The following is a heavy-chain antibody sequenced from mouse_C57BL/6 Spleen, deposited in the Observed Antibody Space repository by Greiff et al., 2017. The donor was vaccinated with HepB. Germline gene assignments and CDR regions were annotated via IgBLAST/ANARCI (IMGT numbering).Heavy chain of an antibody. D-gene: IGHD2-3*01. CDR3: ARNDGYYNYAMDY. Sequence: QVHVKQPGTELVKPGASVKLSCKASGYTFTSYWMHWVKQRPGQGLEWIGNINPSNGGTKYNEKFKSKATLTVDKSSSTANMQLSSLTSEDSAVYYCARNDGYYNYAMDYWGQGTSVTVSS. CDR2: INPSNGGT. V-gene: IGHV1-53*01. CDR1: GYTFTSYW. J-gene: IGHJ4*01.